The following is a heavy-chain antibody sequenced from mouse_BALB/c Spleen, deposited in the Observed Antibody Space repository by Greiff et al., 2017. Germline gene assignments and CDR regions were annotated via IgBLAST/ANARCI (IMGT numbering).Heavy chain of an antibody. CDR2: IWSDGST. CDR3: ARQSDPVYAMDY. CDR1: GFSLTSYG. J-gene: IGHJ4*01. Sequence: VQGVESGPDLVAPSQSLSITCTVSGFSLTSYGVHWVRQPPGKGLEWLVVIWSDGSTTYNSALKSRLSISKDNSKSQVFLKRNSLQTDDTAMYYCARQSDPVYAMDYWGQGTSVTVSS. V-gene: IGHV2-6-2*01.